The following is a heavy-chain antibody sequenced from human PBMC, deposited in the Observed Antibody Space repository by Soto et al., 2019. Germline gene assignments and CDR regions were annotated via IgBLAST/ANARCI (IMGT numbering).Heavy chain of an antibody. CDR1: GGSISSSSYY. CDR3: ARSGHLFDY. Sequence: SETLSLTCTVSGGSISSSSYYWGWIRQPPGKGLEWIGSIYYSGSTYYNLSLKSRVTISVDTSKNQFSLKLSSVTAADTAVYYCARSGHLFDYWGQGILVTVSS. CDR2: IYYSGST. J-gene: IGHJ4*02. D-gene: IGHD3-10*01. V-gene: IGHV4-39*01.